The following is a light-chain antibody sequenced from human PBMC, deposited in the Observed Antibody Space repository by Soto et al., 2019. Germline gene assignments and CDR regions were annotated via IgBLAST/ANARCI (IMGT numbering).Light chain of an antibody. J-gene: IGKJ1*01. V-gene: IGKV1-5*01. Sequence: TQMTQSPSTLSASVGDRVTITCRASQSVSMWLAWYQQKPGKAPRLLIYDASNLESGVPSRFSGSGSRTEFTLTIPSLQPEDAATYYCQQYNTYLTWTFGQGTQVEIK. CDR1: QSVSMW. CDR3: QQYNTYLTWT. CDR2: DAS.